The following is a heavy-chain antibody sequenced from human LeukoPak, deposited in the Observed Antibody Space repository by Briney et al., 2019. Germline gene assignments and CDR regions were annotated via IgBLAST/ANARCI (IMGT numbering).Heavy chain of an antibody. CDR1: GDSVSSNSAA. Sequence: SQTLSLTCAISGDSVSSNSAAWNWIRQSPSRGLEWMGRAYYRSNWYNDYAVSVKSRITINPDTSKNQFSLQLNSVTPEDTAVYSCARVSIAAAGPYFDYWGQGTLVTVSS. J-gene: IGHJ4*02. D-gene: IGHD6-13*01. V-gene: IGHV6-1*01. CDR2: AYYRSNWYN. CDR3: ARVSIAAAGPYFDY.